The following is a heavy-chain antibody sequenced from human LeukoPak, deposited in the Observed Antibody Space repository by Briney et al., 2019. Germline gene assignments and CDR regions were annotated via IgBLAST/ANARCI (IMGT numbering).Heavy chain of an antibody. Sequence: ASEKVSCKASGYTFTDYYMHWVRQAPGHGLGLMGWINPNSGCTNYFQKFQGRVTMTRDTSISTADMELSSLRSDDTAVYYCATGYDYGGNFDYRGQGTLVTVSS. CDR2: INPNSGCT. D-gene: IGHD4-23*01. CDR3: ATGYDYGGNFDY. V-gene: IGHV1-2*02. J-gene: IGHJ4*02. CDR1: GYTFTDYY.